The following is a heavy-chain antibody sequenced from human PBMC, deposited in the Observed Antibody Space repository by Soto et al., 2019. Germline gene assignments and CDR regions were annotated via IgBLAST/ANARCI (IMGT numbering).Heavy chain of an antibody. CDR3: ARDRGIAAAGQYYYYYYGMDV. D-gene: IGHD6-13*01. CDR1: GFTVSSNY. Sequence: GGSLRLSCAASGFTVSSNYMSWVRQAPGKGLEWVSVIYSGGSTYYADSVKGRFTISRDNSKNTLYLQMNSLRAEDTAVYYCARDRGIAAAGQYYYYYYGMDVWGQGTTVTVSS. J-gene: IGHJ6*02. V-gene: IGHV3-53*01. CDR2: IYSGGST.